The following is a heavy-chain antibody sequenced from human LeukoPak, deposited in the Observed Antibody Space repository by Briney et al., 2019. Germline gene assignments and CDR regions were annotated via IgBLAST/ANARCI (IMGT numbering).Heavy chain of an antibody. Sequence: SETLSLTCTVSGGSISSHYWSWIRQPAGKGLEWIGRIYTSGSTNYNASLKSRVTMSVDTSTNQFSLKLSSVTAADTAVYYCARDRSSGWYWFDYWGQGTLVTVSS. D-gene: IGHD6-19*01. V-gene: IGHV4-4*07. J-gene: IGHJ4*02. CDR2: IYTSGST. CDR1: GGSISSHY. CDR3: ARDRSSGWYWFDY.